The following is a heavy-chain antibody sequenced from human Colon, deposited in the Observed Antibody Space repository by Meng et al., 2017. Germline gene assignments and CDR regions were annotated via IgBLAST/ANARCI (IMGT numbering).Heavy chain of an antibody. V-gene: IGHV3-66*02. D-gene: IGHD3-3*01. Sequence: EVEVVGAGGGLVQPGGSLRLSCAVSGFSVSSDFMIWVRQAPGKGLEWVSMIHSSAGTFFADSVKGRFTVSTDNSKNTLYLQMNSLRIEDTAVYHCANRFVWGLGTLVTVSS. CDR3: ANRFV. CDR2: IHSSAGT. CDR1: GFSVSSDF. J-gene: IGHJ4*02.